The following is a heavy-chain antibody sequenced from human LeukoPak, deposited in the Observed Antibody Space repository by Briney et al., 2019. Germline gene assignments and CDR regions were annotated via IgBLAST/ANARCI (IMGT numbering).Heavy chain of an antibody. Sequence: GGSLRLSCAASGFTVSSNYMSWVRQAPGKGLEWVSVIYSGGSTYYADSVKGRFTISRHNSKNTLYLQMNSLRAEDTAVYYCAALGASWGELSFDYWGQGTLVTVSS. CDR2: IYSGGST. D-gene: IGHD3-16*02. J-gene: IGHJ4*02. V-gene: IGHV3-53*01. CDR3: AALGASWGELSFDY. CDR1: GFTVSSNY.